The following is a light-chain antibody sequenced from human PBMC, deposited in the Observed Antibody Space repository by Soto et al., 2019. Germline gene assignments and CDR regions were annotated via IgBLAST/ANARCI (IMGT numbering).Light chain of an antibody. CDR2: AAS. CDR1: QSVSNNY. Sequence: ELVLTQSPGTLSVSPGDSATLSCRASQSVSNNYLAWYQQKPGQAPRLRIHAASNRATGIQDRFSGSGSGTDFTLTIRRLEPEDFAVYYCQQYGSSGTCGQGTKVDIK. CDR3: QQYGSSGT. V-gene: IGKV3-20*01. J-gene: IGKJ1*01.